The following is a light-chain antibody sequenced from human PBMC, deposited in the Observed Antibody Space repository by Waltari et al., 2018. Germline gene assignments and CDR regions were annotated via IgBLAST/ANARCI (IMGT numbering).Light chain of an antibody. Sequence: QSALTQPASVSGSPGQSITISCTGTTSDVESYNLASWDQPPPRTAPKLSIYCVSKRPSGVSNRFSGSKSGNTASLTISGVQAEDEALYYCCSYAGSRTFMVFGGGTNLTVL. CDR2: CVS. CDR1: TSDVESYNL. V-gene: IGLV2-23*02. J-gene: IGLJ2*01. CDR3: CSYAGSRTFMV.